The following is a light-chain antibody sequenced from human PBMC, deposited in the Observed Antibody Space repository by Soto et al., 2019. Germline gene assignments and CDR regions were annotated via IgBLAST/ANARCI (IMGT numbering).Light chain of an antibody. CDR1: QSVSSY. CDR2: DAS. V-gene: IGKV3-11*01. CDR3: QQRSNWLT. Sequence: EIVMTQSPATLSVTQGERATLSCRASQSVSSYLAWYQQKPGQAPRLLIYDASNRATGMPARFSGSGSGTDFTLTISSLEPEDFAVYYCQQRSNWLTFGQGTRLAIK. J-gene: IGKJ5*01.